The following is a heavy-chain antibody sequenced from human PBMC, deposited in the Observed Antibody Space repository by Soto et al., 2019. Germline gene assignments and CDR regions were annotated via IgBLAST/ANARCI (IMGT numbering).Heavy chain of an antibody. CDR1: GYTFTSYY. CDR2: INPSGGST. V-gene: IGHV1-46*01. Sequence: ASVKVSFKASGYTFTSYYMHWLRQAPGQGLEWMGIINPSGGSTSYAQKFQGRVTMTRDTSTSTVYMELSSLRSEDTAVYYCARAFLYYYDSSGYYHSPDAFDIWGQGTMVTVSS. CDR3: ARAFLYYYDSSGYYHSPDAFDI. J-gene: IGHJ3*02. D-gene: IGHD3-22*01.